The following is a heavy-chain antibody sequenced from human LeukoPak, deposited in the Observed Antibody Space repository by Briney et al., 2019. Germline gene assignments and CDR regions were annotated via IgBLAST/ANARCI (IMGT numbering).Heavy chain of an antibody. Sequence: GGSLRLSCAASGFTFSSYEVNWVRQAPGKGLEWVANIKQDGSEKYYVDSVKGRFTISRDNAKNSLYLQMNSLRAEDTAVYYCARDQWELGEGLDYWGQGTLVTVSS. CDR3: ARDQWELGEGLDY. V-gene: IGHV3-7*01. J-gene: IGHJ4*02. CDR2: IKQDGSEK. CDR1: GFTFSSYE. D-gene: IGHD1-26*01.